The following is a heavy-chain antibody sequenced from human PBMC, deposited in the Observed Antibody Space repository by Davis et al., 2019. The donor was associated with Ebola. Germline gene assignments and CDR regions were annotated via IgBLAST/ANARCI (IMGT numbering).Heavy chain of an antibody. V-gene: IGHV3-30-3*01. CDR3: ARDPRGTYFSSAFDI. Sequence: PGGSLRLSCAASGFPFSNYAMHWVRQAPGKGLEWVATISYDGNNKNYADSVKGRFTISRDYSKNTLYLQMNSLKAEDAAVYYCARDPRGTYFSSAFDIWGQGTMVTVSS. D-gene: IGHD1-26*01. CDR2: ISYDGNNK. CDR1: GFPFSNYA. J-gene: IGHJ3*02.